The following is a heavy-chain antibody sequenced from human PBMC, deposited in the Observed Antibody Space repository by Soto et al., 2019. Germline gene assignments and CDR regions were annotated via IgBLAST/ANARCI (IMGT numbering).Heavy chain of an antibody. CDR1: GYTFTSYY. V-gene: IGHV1-46*01. CDR2: INPSGGST. D-gene: IGHD1-26*01. CDR3: ASQGELPNYFDY. J-gene: IGHJ4*02. Sequence: ASVKVSCKASGYTFTSYYMHWVRQAPGQGLEWMGIINPSGGSTSYAQKFQGRVTMTTDTSTSTAYMELRSLRSDDTAVYYCASQGELPNYFDYWGQGTLVTVSS.